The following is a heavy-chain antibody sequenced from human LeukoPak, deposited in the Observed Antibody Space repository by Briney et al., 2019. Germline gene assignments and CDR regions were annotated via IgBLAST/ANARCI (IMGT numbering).Heavy chain of an antibody. V-gene: IGHV4-39*07. J-gene: IGHJ4*02. Sequence: SETLSLTCTVSGGSISSSSYYWGWIRQPPGKGLEWIGSIYYSGSTYYNPSLKSRVTISVDKSKNQFSLKLSSVTAADTAVYYCARIGSGDYLDYWGQGTLVTVSS. CDR3: ARIGSGDYLDY. CDR1: GGSISSSSYY. D-gene: IGHD1-1*01. CDR2: IYYSGST.